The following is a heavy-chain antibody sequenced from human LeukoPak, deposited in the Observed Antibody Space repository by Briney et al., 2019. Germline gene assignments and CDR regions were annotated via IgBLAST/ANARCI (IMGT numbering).Heavy chain of an antibody. CDR2: IYYSGST. V-gene: IGHV4-59*12. D-gene: IGHD1-1*01. J-gene: IGHJ4*02. CDR3: VYTRREVDY. Sequence: SETLSLTCTVSGGSISSYYWSWIRQPPGKGLEWIGYIYYSGSTNYNPSLKSRVTISVDTSKNQFSLKLSSVTAADTAVYYCVYTRREVDYWGQGTLVTVSS. CDR1: GGSISSYY.